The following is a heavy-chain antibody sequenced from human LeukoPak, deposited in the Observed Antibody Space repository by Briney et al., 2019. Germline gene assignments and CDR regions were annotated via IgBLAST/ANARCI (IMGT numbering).Heavy chain of an antibody. CDR2: IWYDGSNK. J-gene: IGHJ4*02. CDR3: ARERWLAYYFDY. Sequence: GRFLRLSCAASGFTFSSYGMHWVRQAPGKGLEWVAVIWYDGSNKYYADSVKGRFTISRDNSKNTLYLQMNSLRAEDTAVYYCARERWLAYYFDYWGQGTLVTVSS. V-gene: IGHV3-33*01. D-gene: IGHD6-19*01. CDR1: GFTFSSYG.